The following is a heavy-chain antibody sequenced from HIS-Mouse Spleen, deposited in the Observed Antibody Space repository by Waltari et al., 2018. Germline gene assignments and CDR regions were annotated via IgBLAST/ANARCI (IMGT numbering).Heavy chain of an antibody. D-gene: IGHD6-19*01. CDR3: AKASSGWLDY. Sequence: QVPLVASGGRVVQPGRSLRLSCAASGFTFSIPCLPWVRQAPGKGLEWVAVISYDGSNKYYADSVKGRFTISRDNSKNTLYLQMNSLRAEDTAVYYCAKASSGWLDYWGQGTLVTVSS. CDR2: ISYDGSNK. V-gene: IGHV3-30*18. J-gene: IGHJ4*02. CDR1: GFTFSIPC.